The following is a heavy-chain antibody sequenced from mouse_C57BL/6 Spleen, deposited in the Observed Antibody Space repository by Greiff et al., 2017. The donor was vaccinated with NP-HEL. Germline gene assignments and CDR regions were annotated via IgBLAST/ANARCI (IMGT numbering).Heavy chain of an antibody. CDR2: IDPNSGGT. CDR3: AKEDSNYEGDFDD. CDR1: GYTFTSYW. J-gene: IGHJ1*03. Sequence: QVQLQQPGAELVKPGASVKLSCKASGYTFTSYWMHWVKQRPGRGLEWIGRIDPNSGGTKYNEKFKSKATLTVDKPSSTAYMQLSSLTSEDSADYDGAKEDSNYEGDFDDWGTGTTVTVSS. V-gene: IGHV1-62-3*01. D-gene: IGHD2-5*01.